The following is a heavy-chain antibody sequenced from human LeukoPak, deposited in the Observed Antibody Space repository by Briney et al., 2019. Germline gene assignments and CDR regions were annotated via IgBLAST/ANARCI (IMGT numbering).Heavy chain of an antibody. CDR3: ARSRGYSYGYRIYFDY. Sequence: ASVKVSCKASGYTFTGTGFYIHWVRQAPGQGLEWMGWINPNSGGTNYAQKFQGRVTMTRDTSISTAYMELSRLRSDDTAVYYCARSRGYSYGYRIYFDYWGQGTLVTVSS. V-gene: IGHV1-2*02. CDR2: INPNSGGT. CDR1: GYTFTGTGFY. D-gene: IGHD5-18*01. J-gene: IGHJ4*02.